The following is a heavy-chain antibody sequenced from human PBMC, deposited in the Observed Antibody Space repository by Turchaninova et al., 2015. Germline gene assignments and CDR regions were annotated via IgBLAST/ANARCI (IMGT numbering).Heavy chain of an antibody. CDR2: ISAYNGNT. J-gene: IGHJ4*02. D-gene: IGHD3-10*01. CDR1: GYTFTSDG. Sequence: QVQLVQSGAEVKKPGASVKVSCKASGYTFTSDGISWVRQAPGQGLEGMGWISAYNGNTNYAQKLQGRVTMTTDTSTSTAYMELRSLRSDDTAVYYCARSPGLWFRELLFPFDYWGQGTLVTVSS. CDR3: ARSPGLWFRELLFPFDY. V-gene: IGHV1-18*01.